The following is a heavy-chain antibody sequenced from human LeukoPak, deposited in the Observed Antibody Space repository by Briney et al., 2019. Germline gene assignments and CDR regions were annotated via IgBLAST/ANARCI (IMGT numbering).Heavy chain of an antibody. CDR3: ARVYIVATIWSWFDP. CDR1: GFSLSTTGVG. Sequence: SGPTLAKPTHTLTLTCTFSGFSLSTTGVGVGWIRQPSGKALEWLALIYWDDDKRYSPSLKSRLTINKDTSKNQVVLTMTNMDPVDTATYYCARVYIVATIWSWFDPWGQGTLVTVSS. D-gene: IGHD5-12*01. V-gene: IGHV2-5*02. J-gene: IGHJ5*02. CDR2: IYWDDDK.